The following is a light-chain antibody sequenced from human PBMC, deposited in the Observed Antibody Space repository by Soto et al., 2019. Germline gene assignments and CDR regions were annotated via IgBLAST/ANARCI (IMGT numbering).Light chain of an antibody. Sequence: QSALTQPPSVSAAPGQKVTISCSGSSSNTGNNYVSWYQQLPGTAPKLLIYENNKRPSGIPDRFSGSKSGTSATLGITGLQTGDEADYYCGTWDSSLSAKVFGTGTKVTVL. J-gene: IGLJ1*01. CDR3: GTWDSSLSAKV. V-gene: IGLV1-51*02. CDR1: SSNTGNNY. CDR2: ENN.